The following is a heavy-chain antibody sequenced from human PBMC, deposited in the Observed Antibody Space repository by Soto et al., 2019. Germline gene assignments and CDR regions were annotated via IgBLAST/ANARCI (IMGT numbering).Heavy chain of an antibody. J-gene: IGHJ6*02. CDR1: GFTFSSYG. V-gene: IGHV3-30*18. CDR3: AKESCSSTSCYTDYYYGMDV. Sequence: LRLSCAASGFTFSSYGMHWVRQAPGKGLEWVAVISYDGSNKYYADSVKGRFTISRDNSKNTLYLQMNSLRAEDTAVYYCAKESCSSTSCYTDYYYGMDVWGQGTTVTVSS. CDR2: ISYDGSNK. D-gene: IGHD2-2*02.